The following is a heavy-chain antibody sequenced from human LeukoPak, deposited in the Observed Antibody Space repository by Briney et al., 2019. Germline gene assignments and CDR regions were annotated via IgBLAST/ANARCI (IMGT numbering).Heavy chain of an antibody. CDR2: INHSGST. CDR3: ARVSVVVVAAPIDY. D-gene: IGHD2-15*01. Sequence: SETLFLTCAVYGGSFSGYYWSWIRQPPGKGLEWIGGINHSGSTNYNPSLKSRVTISVDTSKNQFSLKLSSVTAADTAVYYCARVSVVVVAAPIDYWGQGTLVTVSS. V-gene: IGHV4-34*01. J-gene: IGHJ4*02. CDR1: GGSFSGYY.